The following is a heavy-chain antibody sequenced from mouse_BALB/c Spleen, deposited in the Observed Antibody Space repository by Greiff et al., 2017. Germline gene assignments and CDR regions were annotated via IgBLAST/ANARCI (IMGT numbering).Heavy chain of an antibody. CDR2: INPSNGRT. Sequence: VKLQQPGAELVKPGASVKLSCKASGYTFTSYWMHWVKQRPGQGLEWIGEINPSNGRTNYNEKFKSKATLTVDKSSSTAYMQLSSLTSEDSAVYYCAKGNYFDYWGQGTTLTVSS. V-gene: IGHV1S81*02. CDR3: AKGNYFDY. CDR1: GYTFTSYW. J-gene: IGHJ2*01.